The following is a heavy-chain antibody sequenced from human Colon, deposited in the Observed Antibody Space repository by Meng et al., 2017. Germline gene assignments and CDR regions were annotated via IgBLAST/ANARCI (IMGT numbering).Heavy chain of an antibody. CDR2: IYHGGST. Sequence: CGHVPGSLAKPPSPSGRVSGGSIRSNGYSWDWVRKPPGKGLGRIGAIYHGGSTSYNPSLQRQVTMFVDTSKNKFSLMLTSVTATDTAVYYCARRRGGSGRDCWGQGTLVTVSS. D-gene: IGHD3-10*01. V-gene: IGHV4-39*01. CDR1: GGSIRSNGYS. CDR3: ARRRGGSGRDC. J-gene: IGHJ4*02.